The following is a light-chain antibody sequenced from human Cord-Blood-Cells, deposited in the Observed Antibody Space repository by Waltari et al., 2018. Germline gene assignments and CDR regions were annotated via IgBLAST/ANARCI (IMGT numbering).Light chain of an antibody. CDR1: QSLQHSNGYNY. V-gene: IGKV2-28*01. J-gene: IGKJ3*01. CDR3: MQALQTPIT. Sequence: DIVMTQSPLSLPVTPGEPATISCRSSQSLQHSNGYNYLDWYLQKPGQSPQLLIYLGSNRSSGVPDRFSGSGSGTDFTLKISRVEAEDVGVYYCMQALQTPITFGPGTKVDIK. CDR2: LGS.